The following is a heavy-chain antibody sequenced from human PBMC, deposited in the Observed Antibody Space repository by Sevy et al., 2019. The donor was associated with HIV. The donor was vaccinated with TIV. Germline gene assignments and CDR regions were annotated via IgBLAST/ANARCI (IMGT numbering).Heavy chain of an antibody. J-gene: IGHJ6*02. Sequence: GGSLRLSCIGSGFSFSYYGIHWVRQSPGKGLDWVALISHDGINEYYADSVKGRFTISRDNSKNTVYLEMNSLRNEDTAIYFCAHAYSGSYSHSYLYALDVWDQGTTVTVSS. CDR1: GFSFSYYG. CDR3: AHAYSGSYSHSYLYALDV. V-gene: IGHV3-30*03. CDR2: ISHDGINE. D-gene: IGHD1-26*01.